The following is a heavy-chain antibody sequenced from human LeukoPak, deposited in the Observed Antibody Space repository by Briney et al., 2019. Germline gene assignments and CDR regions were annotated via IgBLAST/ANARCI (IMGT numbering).Heavy chain of an antibody. CDR3: ANRVGYYYDSSGPGDY. CDR2: IIPILGIA. J-gene: IGHJ4*02. CDR1: GGTFSSYA. D-gene: IGHD3-22*01. V-gene: IGHV1-69*04. Sequence: GASVKVSCKASGGTFSSYAISWVRQAPGQGLEWMGRIIPILGIANYAQKFQGRVTITADKSTSTAYMELSSLRSEDTAVYYCANRVGYYYDSSGPGDYWGQGTLVTVSS.